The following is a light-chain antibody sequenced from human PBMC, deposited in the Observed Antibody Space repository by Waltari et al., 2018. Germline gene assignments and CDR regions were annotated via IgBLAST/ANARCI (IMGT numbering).Light chain of an antibody. CDR2: KTS. CDR1: QSINTW. V-gene: IGKV1-5*03. Sequence: DIQMTQFPSTLSASVGDRVTITCRASQSINTWLAWYQQKPGKAPNLLIHKTSTLESGVPSRFTGSGSGTEFTLTIDSLQPDDFATYYCQQYNSYSNTFGQGTKVEIK. CDR3: QQYNSYSNT. J-gene: IGKJ2*01.